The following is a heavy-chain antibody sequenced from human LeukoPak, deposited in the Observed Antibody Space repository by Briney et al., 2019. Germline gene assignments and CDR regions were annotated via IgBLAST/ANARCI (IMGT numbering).Heavy chain of an antibody. CDR1: GGSISSHY. J-gene: IGHJ4*02. CDR2: IYYSGST. V-gene: IGHV4-59*11. D-gene: IGHD4-17*01. CDR3: ARVGVYGDYGC. Sequence: PSETLSLTCTVSGGSISSHYWSWIRQPPGKGLEWIGYIYYSGSTNYNPSLKSRVTISVDTSKNQFSLKLSSVTAADTAVYYCARVGVYGDYGCWGQGTLVTVSP.